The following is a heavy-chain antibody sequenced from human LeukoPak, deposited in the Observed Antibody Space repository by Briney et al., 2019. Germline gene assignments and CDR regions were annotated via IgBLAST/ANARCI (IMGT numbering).Heavy chain of an antibody. Sequence: GGSLRLSCAASGFTFSSYSMNWVRQAPGKGLVWVSRINSDGSRTTYADSVKGRFTISRDNAKNTLFMQMNSLRAEDTAVYYCASLLLCYGCSSSSDSFDIWGQGTMVTVSS. CDR3: ASLLLCYGCSSSSDSFDI. CDR1: GFTFSSYS. V-gene: IGHV3-74*01. CDR2: INSDGSRT. D-gene: IGHD6-6*01. J-gene: IGHJ3*02.